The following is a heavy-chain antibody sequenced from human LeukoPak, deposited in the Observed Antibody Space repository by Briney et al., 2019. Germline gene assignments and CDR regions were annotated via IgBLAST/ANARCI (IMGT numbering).Heavy chain of an antibody. CDR1: GGTFSSYA. CDR3: ARGGEWIVVVPAAYFDY. Sequence: SVKVSCKASGGTFSSYAISWVRQAPGQGLEWMGGIIPIFGTANYAQKFQGRVTITADESTSTAYMELSSLRSEDTAVYYCARGGEWIVVVPAAYFDYWGQGTLVTVSS. J-gene: IGHJ4*02. V-gene: IGHV1-69*13. D-gene: IGHD2-2*01. CDR2: IIPIFGTA.